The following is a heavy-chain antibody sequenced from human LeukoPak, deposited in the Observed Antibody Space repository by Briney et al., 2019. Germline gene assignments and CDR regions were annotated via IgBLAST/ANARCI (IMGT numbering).Heavy chain of an antibody. V-gene: IGHV1-2*06. D-gene: IGHD6-6*01. CDR1: GYTFSGYY. CDR3: ARDWADPYSSSANWFDP. Sequence: ASVKVSCKASGYTFSGYYIQWVRQAPGQGLEWMGRINPNSGGTNFAQRFQGRVTMTRDTSISTAYMELSRLRSDDTAVYYCARDWADPYSSSANWFDPWGQGTLVTVSS. J-gene: IGHJ5*02. CDR2: INPNSGGT.